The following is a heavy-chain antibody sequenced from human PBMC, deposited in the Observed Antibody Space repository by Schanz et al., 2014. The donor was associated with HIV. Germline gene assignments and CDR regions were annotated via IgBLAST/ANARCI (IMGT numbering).Heavy chain of an antibody. CDR2: IIPIIGTA. J-gene: IGHJ4*02. Sequence: QVHLVQSGAEVKKPGSSVKVSCKASGGTFSHYAMTWVRQAPGQGLEWMAGIIPIIGTADYAQKFQGRVTITADKSTSTLYLELSSLRSEDTAVYYCARTYTGDWSTGADWGQGTLVTVSS. CDR3: ARTYTGDWSTGAD. D-gene: IGHD2-21*02. CDR1: GGTFSHYA. V-gene: IGHV1-69*06.